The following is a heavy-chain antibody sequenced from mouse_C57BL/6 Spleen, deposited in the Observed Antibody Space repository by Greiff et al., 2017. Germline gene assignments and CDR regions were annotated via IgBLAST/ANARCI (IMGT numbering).Heavy chain of an antibody. Sequence: VQLKQSGGGLVKPGGSLKLSCAASGFTFSDYGMHWVRQAPEKGLEWVAYISSGSSTIYYADTVKGRFTISRDNAKNTLFLQMTSLRSEDTAMYYCARDLTGNFDYWGQGTTLTVSS. J-gene: IGHJ2*01. CDR1: GFTFSDYG. D-gene: IGHD4-1*01. CDR3: ARDLTGNFDY. CDR2: ISSGSSTI. V-gene: IGHV5-17*01.